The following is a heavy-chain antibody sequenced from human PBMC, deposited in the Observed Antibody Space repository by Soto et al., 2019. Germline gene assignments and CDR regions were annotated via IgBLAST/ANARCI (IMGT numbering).Heavy chain of an antibody. V-gene: IGHV3-23*01. CDR2: ISGSGGST. CDR1: GFTFSSYA. D-gene: IGHD2-8*01. Sequence: GGSLRLSCAASGFTFSSYAMSWVRQAPGKGLEWVSAISGSGGSTYYADSVKGRFTISRDNSKNTLYLQMNSLRAEDTAVYYCAKAAIVLTPTARYPSDYWGQGTLVTVSS. CDR3: AKAAIVLTPTARYPSDY. J-gene: IGHJ4*02.